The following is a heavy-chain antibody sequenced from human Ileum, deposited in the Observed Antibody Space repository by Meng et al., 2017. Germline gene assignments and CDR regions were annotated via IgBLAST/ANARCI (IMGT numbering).Heavy chain of an antibody. V-gene: IGHV4-30-4*01. D-gene: IGHD3-22*01. Sequence: QVQLQEAGPGRGKPAQTLALTGTGSGGSISSGDYYWSWIRQPPGKGLEWIGYIYYSGSTYYNPSLKSRLTISVDTSKNQFSLKLSSVTAADTAVYYCARDRDSSGYYPYWGQGTLVTVSS. CDR1: GGSISSGDYY. CDR2: IYYSGST. J-gene: IGHJ4*02. CDR3: ARDRDSSGYYPY.